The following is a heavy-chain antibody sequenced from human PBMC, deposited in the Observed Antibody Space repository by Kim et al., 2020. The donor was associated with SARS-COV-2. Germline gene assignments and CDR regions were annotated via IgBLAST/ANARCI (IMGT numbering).Heavy chain of an antibody. V-gene: IGHV1-46*01. CDR3: ARDYRRFVP. Sequence: GSTSYAQKVPGRVTMTRDTSTSPFYMELGSLRSEDTAVYYCARDYRRFVPWGQGTLVTVSS. CDR2: GST. J-gene: IGHJ5*02.